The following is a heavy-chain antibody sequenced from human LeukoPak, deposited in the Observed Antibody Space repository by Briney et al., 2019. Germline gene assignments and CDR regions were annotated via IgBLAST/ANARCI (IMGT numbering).Heavy chain of an antibody. CDR3: GGDHKYYFDY. CDR1: GFTFSNAW. D-gene: IGHD2-21*02. V-gene: IGHV3-15*01. CDR2: IKSKTDGGTT. Sequence: GGSLRLSCAASGFTFSNAWMSWVRQAPGKGLEWVGRIKSKTDGGTTDYAAHVKGRFTISRDDSKNTLYLQMNSLKTEDTAVYYCGGDHKYYFDYWGQGTLVTVSS. J-gene: IGHJ4*02.